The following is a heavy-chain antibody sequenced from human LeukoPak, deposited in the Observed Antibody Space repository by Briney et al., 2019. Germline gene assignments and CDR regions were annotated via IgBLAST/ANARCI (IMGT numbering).Heavy chain of an antibody. CDR3: ARVPNWGVVV. Sequence: GGSLTLSCSASGFTFSSSWMHWVRQAPGKGLVWVSRIKSDGSVTNDADSVRGRFTISRDNTKNTLYLQMNSLGAEDTAVYYCARVPNWGVVVWGEGTRVTVSS. CDR2: IKSDGSVT. V-gene: IGHV3-74*01. J-gene: IGHJ4*02. CDR1: GFTFSSSW. D-gene: IGHD7-27*01.